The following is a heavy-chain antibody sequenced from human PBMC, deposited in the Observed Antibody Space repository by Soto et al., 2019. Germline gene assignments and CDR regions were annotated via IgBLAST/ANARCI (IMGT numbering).Heavy chain of an antibody. V-gene: IGHV4-39*01. CDR1: GGSIISSSYY. CDR3: AGEDIVVVPAAPTPVYYYYGMDV. J-gene: IGHJ6*02. D-gene: IGHD2-2*01. CDR2: IYYSGST. Sequence: SGTLDLTSTVSGGSIISSSYYWGWIRQPPGKGLEWIGIIYYSGSTYYNPSLKSRVTISVDTSKNQFSLKLSSVTAADTAVYYCAGEDIVVVPAAPTPVYYYYGMDVWGQGTTVTVSS.